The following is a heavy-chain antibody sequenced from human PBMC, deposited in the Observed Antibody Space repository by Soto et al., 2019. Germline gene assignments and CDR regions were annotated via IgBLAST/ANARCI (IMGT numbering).Heavy chain of an antibody. V-gene: IGHV3-21*01. D-gene: IGHD3-9*01. CDR3: ARGFDIXTGLYFQH. CDR2: ISSSSRYI. J-gene: IGHJ1*01. CDR1: GFTFGSYS. Sequence: PGGSLRLSCAASGFTFGSYSMNWVRRAPGKGLEWVSSISSSSRYIYYPDSVKGRFTISRDNAKNSLYLQMSSLRAEDTAVYYCARGFDIXTGLYFQHWGQGTLVTVSS.